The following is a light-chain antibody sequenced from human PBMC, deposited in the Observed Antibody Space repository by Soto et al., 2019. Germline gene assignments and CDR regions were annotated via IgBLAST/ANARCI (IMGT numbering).Light chain of an antibody. J-gene: IGKJ1*01. Sequence: EIVMTQSPATLSVSPGERATLSCRASQSVSSNLAWYQQKPGQAPRLLIYGASTRATGIPARFSGSGSGTEFTLTISSLQSEDFAVYYCQQYNNFPITFGQGTKVDI. CDR2: GAS. V-gene: IGKV3-15*01. CDR1: QSVSSN. CDR3: QQYNNFPIT.